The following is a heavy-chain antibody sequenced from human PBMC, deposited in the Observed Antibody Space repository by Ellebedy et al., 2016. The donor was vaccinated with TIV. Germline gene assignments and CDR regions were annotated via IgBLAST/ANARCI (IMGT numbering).Heavy chain of an antibody. CDR3: ARELTVVAPSRGPFDI. Sequence: GESLKISCAVSGFFVSDHYMTWVRQAPGKGLEWVSTIYIAGTTYYTDSVKGRFTISRDSSKNTLYLQMSRLRAEDTAVYYCARELTVVAPSRGPFDIWGLGTMVTVSS. J-gene: IGHJ3*02. CDR2: IYIAGTT. CDR1: GFFVSDHY. V-gene: IGHV3-66*01. D-gene: IGHD4-23*01.